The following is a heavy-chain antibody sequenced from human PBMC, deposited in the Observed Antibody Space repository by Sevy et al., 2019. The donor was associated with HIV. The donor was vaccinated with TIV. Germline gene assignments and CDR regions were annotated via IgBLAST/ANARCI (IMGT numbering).Heavy chain of an antibody. CDR2: FYYSGRT. D-gene: IGHD2-15*01. V-gene: IGHV4-61*01. CDR3: ATCSPDYYYGMDV. CDR1: GDSISSGYY. J-gene: IGHJ6*02. Sequence: SETLSLTCSVSGDSISSGYYWSWIRQPPGKGLEWIGYFYYSGRTKYNPSLKSRVTISIDKSKNQFSLKLKSVTAADTAVYYCATCSPDYYYGMDVWGQGTTVTVSS.